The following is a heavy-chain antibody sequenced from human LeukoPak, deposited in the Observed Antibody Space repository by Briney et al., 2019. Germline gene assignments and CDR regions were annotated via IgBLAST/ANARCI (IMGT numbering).Heavy chain of an antibody. J-gene: IGHJ5*02. V-gene: IGHV3-15*01. D-gene: IGHD1-26*01. CDR3: TGEFDP. Sequence: TGGSLRLSCAASGFTFTNAWMSWVRQAPGKGLEWVGRVKTKTEGETIDYAAPVKGRFTISRDDSKNTLYLQMNSLKTDDTAVYYCTGEFDPWGQGTLVIVSS. CDR2: VKTKTEGETI. CDR1: GFTFTNAW.